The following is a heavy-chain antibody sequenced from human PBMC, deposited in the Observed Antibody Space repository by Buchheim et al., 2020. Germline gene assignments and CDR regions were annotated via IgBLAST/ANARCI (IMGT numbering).Heavy chain of an antibody. CDR2: ISYSGST. J-gene: IGHJ4*02. Sequence: QLQLQESGPGLVKPSETLSLTCSVSGGSISSSSYYWGWIHQPPGMGLEWIGSISYSGSTSYNPSLKSRVTISMDASKNQFSLKLSSVTAADTGVYYYARISGSYWYWGQGTL. CDR3: ARISGSYWY. V-gene: IGHV4-39*07. CDR1: GGSISSSSYY. D-gene: IGHD1-26*01.